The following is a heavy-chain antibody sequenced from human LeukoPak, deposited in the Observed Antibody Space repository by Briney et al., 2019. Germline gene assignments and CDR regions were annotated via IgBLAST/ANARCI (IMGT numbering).Heavy chain of an antibody. D-gene: IGHD4-23*01. V-gene: IGHV3-21*01. CDR1: GFTFSSYS. CDR2: ISSSSSYT. CDR3: ASSDYGGNPVYFQH. J-gene: IGHJ1*01. Sequence: PGGSLRLSCAASGFTFSSYSMNWVRQAPGKGLEWVSSISSSSSYTYYADSVKGRFTTSRDNAKNSLYLQMNSLRAEDTAVYYCASSDYGGNPVYFQHWGQGTLVTVSS.